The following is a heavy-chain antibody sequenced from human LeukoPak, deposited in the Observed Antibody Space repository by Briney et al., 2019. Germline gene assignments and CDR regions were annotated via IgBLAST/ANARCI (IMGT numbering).Heavy chain of an antibody. V-gene: IGHV7-4-1*02. Sequence: ASVRVSCKASGYTFTSYAMNWVRQAPGQGLEWMGWINTNTGNPTYAQGFTGRFVFSLDTSVSTAYLQISSLKAEDTAVYYCARDPDDYDSSGPPQHWGQGTLVTVSS. CDR1: GYTFTSYA. D-gene: IGHD3-22*01. J-gene: IGHJ1*01. CDR2: INTNTGNP. CDR3: ARDPDDYDSSGPPQH.